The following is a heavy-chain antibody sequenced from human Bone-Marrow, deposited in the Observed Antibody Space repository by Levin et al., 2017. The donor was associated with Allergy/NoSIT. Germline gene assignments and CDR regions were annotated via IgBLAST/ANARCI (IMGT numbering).Heavy chain of an antibody. Sequence: KISCKASGGTFTSYVFGWVRQAPGQGLEWMGGIIPIYGTSKYAQRFQDRVTITADKSTKTTYMELSSLRSDDTAVYYCARALTYCGADCYSTAFNLWGQGTMVTVSS. D-gene: IGHD2-21*02. V-gene: IGHV1-69*06. CDR1: GGTFTSYV. J-gene: IGHJ3*01. CDR2: IIPIYGTS. CDR3: ARALTYCGADCYSTAFNL.